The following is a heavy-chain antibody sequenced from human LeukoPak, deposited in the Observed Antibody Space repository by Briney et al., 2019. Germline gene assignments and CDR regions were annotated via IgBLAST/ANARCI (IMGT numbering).Heavy chain of an antibody. J-gene: IGHJ4*02. V-gene: IGHV3-33*01. CDR1: GFTFSNYG. CDR2: IWYDGSNK. CDR3: ARAHSGSALSYFDY. Sequence: GESLKISCVASGFTFSNYGIHWVRQAPGEGLEWVAVIWYDGSNKYYVDSVKGRFTISRDNSKNTLYLQMNSLRADDTAVYYCARAHSGSALSYFDYWGQGTLVTVSS. D-gene: IGHD1-26*01.